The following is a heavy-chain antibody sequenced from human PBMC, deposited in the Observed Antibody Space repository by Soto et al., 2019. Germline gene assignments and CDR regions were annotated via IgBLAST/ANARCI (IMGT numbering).Heavy chain of an antibody. V-gene: IGHV3-48*02. CDR2: ISSSSSTI. CDR3: ARAHYYDSSGYPAPNWFDP. CDR1: GFTFSSYS. Sequence: HPGWSLRLSCAASGFTFSSYSMNWVRQAPGKGLEWVSYISSSSSTIYYADSVKGRFTISRDNAKNSLYLQMNSLRDEDTAVYYCARAHYYDSSGYPAPNWFDPWGQGTLVTVSS. J-gene: IGHJ5*02. D-gene: IGHD3-22*01.